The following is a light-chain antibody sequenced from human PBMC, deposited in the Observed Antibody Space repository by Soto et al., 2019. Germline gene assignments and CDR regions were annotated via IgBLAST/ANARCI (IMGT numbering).Light chain of an antibody. CDR2: DAS. J-gene: IGKJ1*01. CDR1: QSVSRH. Sequence: EIVLTQSPATLSLSPGERATLSCRSSQSVSRHLAWYQHKPGQAPRLLIYDASKRATGIPARFSGSGSGTDFTLTISSLEPEDFAVYYCQQRSNWPPTWTFGQGTRVEIK. V-gene: IGKV3-11*01. CDR3: QQRSNWPPTWT.